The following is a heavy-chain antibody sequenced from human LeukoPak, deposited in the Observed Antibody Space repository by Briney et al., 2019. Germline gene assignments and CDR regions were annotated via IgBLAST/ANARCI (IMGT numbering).Heavy chain of an antibody. CDR2: ISDSSTYI. D-gene: IGHD2-15*01. V-gene: IGHV3-21*01. Sequence: GGSLRLSCGASGFTFSRYSMNWVRQAPGKGLEWVSSISDSSTYIFNADPVQGRFTISRDDAKNSLFLQMNSLRVEDTAVYYCERVVYCSGGTCSYYFDYWGQGTLVTVSS. J-gene: IGHJ4*02. CDR1: GFTFSRYS. CDR3: ERVVYCSGGTCSYYFDY.